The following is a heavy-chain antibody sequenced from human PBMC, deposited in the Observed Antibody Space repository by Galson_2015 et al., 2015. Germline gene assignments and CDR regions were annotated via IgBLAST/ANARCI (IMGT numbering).Heavy chain of an antibody. CDR1: GFNFSAYA. D-gene: IGHD6-13*01. CDR3: VKDMGSSRGYYDS. Sequence: SRRLSCAASGFNFSAYAMSWARQVPEKGLEWVSAISARGDRTFYADSVEGRFTISRDNSKNTLYLQLTNLRGEDSAIYYCVKDMGSSRGYYDSWGQGALVTVSA. J-gene: IGHJ4*02. CDR2: ISARGDRT. V-gene: IGHV3-23*01.